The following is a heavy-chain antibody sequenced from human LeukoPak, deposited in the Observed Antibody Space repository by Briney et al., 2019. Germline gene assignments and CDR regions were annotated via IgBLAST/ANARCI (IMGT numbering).Heavy chain of an antibody. CDR2: ISSSSSYI. Sequence: GGSLRLSCAASGFTFSSYSMNWVRQAPGKGLEWVPSISSSSSYIYYADSVKGRFTISRDNAKNSLYLQMNSLRAEDTAVYYCARVNPPDPQELIYYFDYWGQGTLVTVSS. CDR3: ARVNPPDPQELIYYFDY. CDR1: GFTFSSYS. J-gene: IGHJ4*02. V-gene: IGHV3-21*01. D-gene: IGHD1-1*01.